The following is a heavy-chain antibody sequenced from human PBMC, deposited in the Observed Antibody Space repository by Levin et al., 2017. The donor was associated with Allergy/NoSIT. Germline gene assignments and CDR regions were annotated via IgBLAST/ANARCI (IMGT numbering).Heavy chain of an antibody. D-gene: IGHD3-10*01. V-gene: IGHV5-10-1*01. J-gene: IGHJ3*01. CDR3: ARHQRVTLVRGLGALDV. Sequence: PGGSLRLSCKGSRYSFSSHSISWVRQMPGKGLEWMGTIDPSDSNTNFSPSFRGHVIISVDKSTNTAYLQWSSLKASDTAVYFCARHQRVTLVRGLGALDVWGQGTMVTVSA. CDR2: IDPSDSNT. CDR1: RYSFSSHS.